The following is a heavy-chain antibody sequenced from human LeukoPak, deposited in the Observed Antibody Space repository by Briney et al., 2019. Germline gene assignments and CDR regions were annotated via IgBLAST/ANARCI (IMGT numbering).Heavy chain of an antibody. CDR3: ARDPGFTVTNFDYYYYGMDV. Sequence: AGGSLRLSCAASGFTFSSYGMHWVRQAPGKGLEWVAVIWYDGSNKYYADSVKGRFTISRDNSKNTLYLQMNSLRAEDTAVYYCARDPGFTVTNFDYYYYGMDVWGQGTTVTVSS. CDR1: GFTFSSYG. CDR2: IWYDGSNK. J-gene: IGHJ6*02. V-gene: IGHV3-33*01. D-gene: IGHD4-4*01.